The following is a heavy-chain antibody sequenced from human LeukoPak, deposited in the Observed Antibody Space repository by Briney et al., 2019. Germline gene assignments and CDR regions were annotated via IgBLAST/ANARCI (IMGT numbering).Heavy chain of an antibody. CDR3: AKDVAARPPNYYYYYMDV. CDR2: IRNDGSNK. D-gene: IGHD6-6*01. J-gene: IGHJ6*03. Sequence: PGGSLRLSCAASGCTFSSYGMHWVRQAPGKGMEWVAFIRNDGSNKYYADSVKGRFTISRDNSKNTLYLQMNSLRAEDTAVYYCAKDVAARPPNYYYYYMDVWGKGTTVTVSS. V-gene: IGHV3-30*02. CDR1: GCTFSSYG.